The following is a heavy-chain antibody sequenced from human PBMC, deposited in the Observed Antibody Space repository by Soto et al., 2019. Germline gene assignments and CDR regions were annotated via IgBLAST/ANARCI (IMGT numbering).Heavy chain of an antibody. CDR2: INHSGST. CDR3: ARGWEQLAVNWFDP. CDR1: GGSFSGYY. J-gene: IGHJ5*02. Sequence: PSETLSLTCAVYGGSFSGYYWSWIRQPPGKGLEWIGEINHSGSTNYNPSLKSRVTISVDTSKNQFSLKLSSVTAADTAVYYCARGWEQLAVNWFDPWGRGTPVTGSS. V-gene: IGHV4-34*01. D-gene: IGHD6-6*01.